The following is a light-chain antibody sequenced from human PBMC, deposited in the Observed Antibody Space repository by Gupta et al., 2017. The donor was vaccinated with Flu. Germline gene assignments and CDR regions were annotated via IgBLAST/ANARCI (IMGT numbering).Light chain of an antibody. V-gene: IGLV2-23*02. J-gene: IGLJ1*01. CDR3: CSYTNSLTFPEV. CDR2: EVS. CDR1: NNDVGYYYL. Sequence: QSALTQPASVSGSPGQSITISCTGTNNDVGYYYLVSWYQHHPGKAPKLMIYEVSKRPSGVSNLFSASKSCHTASLKISGLQAEDEADYYCCSYTNSLTFPEVFGTGTKLTVL.